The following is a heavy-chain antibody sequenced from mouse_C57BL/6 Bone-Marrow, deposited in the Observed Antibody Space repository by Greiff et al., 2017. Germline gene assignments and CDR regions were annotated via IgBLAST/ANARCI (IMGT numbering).Heavy chain of an antibody. Sequence: QVQLQQPGAELVRPGSSVKLSCKASGYTFTSYWMHWVKQRPIQGLEWIGNIDPSDSETHYNQKFKDKATLTVDKSSSTAYMQRSSLTSEDSAVEYGARGGGWLLQGFDYWGQGTTLTVSS. D-gene: IGHD2-3*01. V-gene: IGHV1-52*01. CDR2: IDPSDSET. CDR3: ARGGGWLLQGFDY. CDR1: GYTFTSYW. J-gene: IGHJ2*01.